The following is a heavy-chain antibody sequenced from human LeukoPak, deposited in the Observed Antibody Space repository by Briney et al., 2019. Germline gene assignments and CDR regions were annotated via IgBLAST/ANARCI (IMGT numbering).Heavy chain of an antibody. CDR2: IKQDGSEK. V-gene: IGHV3-7*01. CDR3: ARDHSAPGTTAYYYYYMDV. D-gene: IGHD1-1*01. Sequence: PGGSLRLSCAASGFTFSSYWMSWVRQAPGKGLEWVANIKQDGSEKHYVDSMKGRFTISRDDAKNSLYLQVNGLRAEDTAVYYCARDHSAPGTTAYYYYYMDVWGKGTTVTVSS. CDR1: GFTFSSYW. J-gene: IGHJ6*03.